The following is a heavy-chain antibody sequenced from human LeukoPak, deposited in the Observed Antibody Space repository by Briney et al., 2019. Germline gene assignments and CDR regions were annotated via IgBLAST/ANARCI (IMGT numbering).Heavy chain of an antibody. Sequence: PGGSLRLSCAASGFTFSDYYMSSIRQAPGKGLEWVSSISSSDNTIYYTDSVKGRFAISRDNAKNSLYLQMKSLRAEDTAVYYCARGFYTYDQWGQGTLVTVSS. CDR2: ISSSDNTI. D-gene: IGHD5-24*01. CDR3: ARGFYTYDQ. J-gene: IGHJ5*02. V-gene: IGHV3-11*04. CDR1: GFTFSDYY.